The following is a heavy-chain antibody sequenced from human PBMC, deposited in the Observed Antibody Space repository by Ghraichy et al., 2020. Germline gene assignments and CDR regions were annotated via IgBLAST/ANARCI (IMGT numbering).Heavy chain of an antibody. D-gene: IGHD3-10*01. Sequence: GGSLRLSCAASEFTFSSYWMSWVRQAPGKGLEWVANIKQDGSEKYYVDSVKGRFTISRDKAKNSLYLQMNSLRAEDTAVYYCARDRNVGFSYWGRGTLVTVPS. CDR2: IKQDGSEK. CDR3: ARDRNVGFSY. V-gene: IGHV3-7*03. CDR1: EFTFSSYW. J-gene: IGHJ4*02.